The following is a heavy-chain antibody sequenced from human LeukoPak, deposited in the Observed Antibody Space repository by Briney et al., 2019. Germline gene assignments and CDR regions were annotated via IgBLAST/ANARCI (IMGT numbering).Heavy chain of an antibody. CDR1: GFTFSNYG. V-gene: IGHV3-30*18. D-gene: IGHD5-12*01. J-gene: IGHJ4*02. CDR3: AKDEGWLRSYYYFDY. Sequence: GGSLRLSCAASGFTFSNYGMHWVRQAPGKGLEWVAVISYDGSNKYYADSVKGRFTISRDNSKNTLYLQMNSLRAEDTAVYYCAKDEGWLRSYYYFDYWGQGTLVTVSS. CDR2: ISYDGSNK.